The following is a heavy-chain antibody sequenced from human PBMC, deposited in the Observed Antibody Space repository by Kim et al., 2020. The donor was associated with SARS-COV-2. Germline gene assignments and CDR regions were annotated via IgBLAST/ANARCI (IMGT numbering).Heavy chain of an antibody. CDR3: ARDPRPVSQYYFYYVIDV. V-gene: IGHV3-21*01. CDR1: GFTFSTYS. J-gene: IGHJ6*01. CDR2: INSNSTYI. Sequence: GGSLRLSCAASGFTFSTYSMNWVRQAPGKGLEWVSSINSNSTYIYYADSVKGRFTISRDNAKKSLYLQLNTLRAEDTAVYYCARDPRPVSQYYFYYVIDV.